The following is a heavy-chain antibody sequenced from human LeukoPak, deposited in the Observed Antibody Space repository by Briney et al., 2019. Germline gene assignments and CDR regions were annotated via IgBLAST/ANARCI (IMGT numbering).Heavy chain of an antibody. CDR1: GGSFSGYY. CDR2: INHSGST. Sequence: SETLSLTCAVYGGSFSGYYWSWIRQPPGKGLEWIGEINHSGSTNYNPSLKSRVTISVDTSKNQFSLRLSSVTAADTAVYYCARDARDGYDYWGQGTLVTVSS. D-gene: IGHD5-24*01. V-gene: IGHV4-34*01. J-gene: IGHJ4*02. CDR3: ARDARDGYDY.